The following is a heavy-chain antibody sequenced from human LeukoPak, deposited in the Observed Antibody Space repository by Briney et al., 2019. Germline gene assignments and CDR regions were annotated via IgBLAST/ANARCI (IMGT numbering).Heavy chain of an antibody. CDR2: IYYSGST. D-gene: IGHD3-3*01. J-gene: IGHJ6*04. CDR3: ARHGGRAYYDVWSGYYHSVDV. V-gene: IGHV4-59*01. CDR1: GGPISSYY. Sequence: SETLSLTCTVSGGPISSYYWSWLRQPPGKGPEWIGYIYYSGSTNYNPSLTSRVTTSVDTSKNQFSLKLSSVTAADTAVYYCARHGGRAYYDVWSGYYHSVDVWGKGTTVTVSS.